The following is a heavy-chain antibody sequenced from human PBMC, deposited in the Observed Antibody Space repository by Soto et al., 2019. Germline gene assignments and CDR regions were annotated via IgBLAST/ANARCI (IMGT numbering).Heavy chain of an antibody. D-gene: IGHD6-19*01. CDR1: GYTLTELS. Sequence: ASVKVSCKVSGYTLTELSMHWVRQAPGKGLEWMGGFDPEDGETIYAQKFQGRVTMTEDTSTDTAYLELSSLRSEDTAVYYCATVDSSGWTGKNYFDYWGQGTLVTVS. V-gene: IGHV1-24*01. CDR2: FDPEDGET. J-gene: IGHJ4*02. CDR3: ATVDSSGWTGKNYFDY.